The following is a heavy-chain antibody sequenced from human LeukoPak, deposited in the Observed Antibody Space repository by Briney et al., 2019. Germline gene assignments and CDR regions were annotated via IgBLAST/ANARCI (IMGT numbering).Heavy chain of an antibody. CDR3: VRGYDSSA. D-gene: IGHD3-22*01. CDR2: IKRDGSST. CDR1: GLSLSSYW. Sequence: GGSLRLSCAASGLSLSSYWMHWVRQAPGRGLVWVSRIKRDGSSTSYADSVKGRFTISRDNAKNTLYLEMNSLRAEDTAVYYCVRGYDSSAWGQGTQVSVSS. V-gene: IGHV3-74*01. J-gene: IGHJ5*02.